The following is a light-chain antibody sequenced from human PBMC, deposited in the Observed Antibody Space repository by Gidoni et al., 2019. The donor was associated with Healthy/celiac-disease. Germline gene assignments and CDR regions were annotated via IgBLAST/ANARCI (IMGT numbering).Light chain of an antibody. CDR1: SSDVGGYNY. Sequence: QSAMTQPASVAGSRGQSITISCTGTSSDVGGYNYVSWYQQHPGKAPKLLIYYVSNRPSGVSNRFSCSKSGNTASLTISGLQAEDDADYYCSSYTSSSTWVFGGGTKLTVL. V-gene: IGLV2-14*01. CDR2: YVS. CDR3: SSYTSSSTWV. J-gene: IGLJ3*02.